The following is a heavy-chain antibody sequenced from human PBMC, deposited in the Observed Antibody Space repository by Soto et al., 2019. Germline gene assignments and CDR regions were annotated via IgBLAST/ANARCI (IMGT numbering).Heavy chain of an antibody. J-gene: IGHJ6*02. V-gene: IGHV3-30*18. Sequence: QVQLVESGGGVVQPGRSLRLSCAASGFTFSSYGMHWVRQAPGKGLEWVAVISYDGSNKYYADSVKGRFTISRNNSKTTLYLQMKSLRAEDTAVYYCAKGPAIVLVPAAMNYYYGMDVRGQGTTVTVSS. D-gene: IGHD2-2*01. CDR1: GFTFSSYG. CDR2: ISYDGSNK. CDR3: AKGPAIVLVPAAMNYYYGMDV.